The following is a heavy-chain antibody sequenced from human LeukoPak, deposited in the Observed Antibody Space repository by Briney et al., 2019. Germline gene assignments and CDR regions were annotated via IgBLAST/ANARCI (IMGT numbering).Heavy chain of an antibody. CDR3: ARRSPKIAAADTYYYGMDV. D-gene: IGHD6-13*01. V-gene: IGHV3-23*01. Sequence: GGSLRLSCAASGFTFSSYAMNWVRQAPGKGLEWVSSLSGSGDSAYYADSVKGRFTFSRDKSKNTLYLQMNSLRAEDTAVYYCARRSPKIAAADTYYYGMDVWGQGTTVTVSS. CDR2: LSGSGDSA. CDR1: GFTFSSYA. J-gene: IGHJ6*02.